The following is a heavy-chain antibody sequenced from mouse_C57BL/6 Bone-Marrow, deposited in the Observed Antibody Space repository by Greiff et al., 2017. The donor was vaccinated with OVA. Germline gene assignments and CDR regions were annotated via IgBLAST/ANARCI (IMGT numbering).Heavy chain of an antibody. CDR1: GFSLTSYG. V-gene: IGHV2-5*01. D-gene: IGHD2-3*01. J-gene: IGHJ4*01. CDR2: IWRGGST. CDR3: AKIWLLPYYYAMDY. Sequence: VKLMESGPGLVQPSQSLSITCTVSGFSLTSYGVHWVRQSPGKGLEWLGVIWRGGSTDYNAAFMSRLSITKDNSKSQVFFKMNSLQADDTAIYYCAKIWLLPYYYAMDYWGQGTSVTVSS.